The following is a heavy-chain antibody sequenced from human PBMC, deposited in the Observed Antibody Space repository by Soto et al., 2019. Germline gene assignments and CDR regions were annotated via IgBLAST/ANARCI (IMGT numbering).Heavy chain of an antibody. J-gene: IGHJ6*02. D-gene: IGHD3-10*01. V-gene: IGHV3-30*18. Sequence: QVQLVESGGGVVQPGRSLRLSCAASGFTFSSYGMHWVRQAPGKGLEWVAVISYDGSNKYYADSVKGRFTISRDNSKNTLYLQMNSLRAEDTAVYYCAKAVALWFGEPAYYGMDVCGQGTTVTVSS. CDR1: GFTFSSYG. CDR2: ISYDGSNK. CDR3: AKAVALWFGEPAYYGMDV.